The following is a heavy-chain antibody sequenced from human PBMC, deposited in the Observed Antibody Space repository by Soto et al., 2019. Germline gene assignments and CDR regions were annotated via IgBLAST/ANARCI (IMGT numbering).Heavy chain of an antibody. CDR3: PRGRGYYGSGIEY. D-gene: IGHD3-10*01. V-gene: IGHV4-30-2*01. Sequence: PSETLSLTCAVSGGSISSGAYSWSWIPQPPGKGLEWIGYMYHSGSTYYTPSLKSRVTISVDRSKNQFSFKLPFVSAAATAVYYWPRGRGYYGSGIEYWGRGTMVTVSS. CDR1: GGSISSGAYS. J-gene: IGHJ4*02. CDR2: MYHSGST.